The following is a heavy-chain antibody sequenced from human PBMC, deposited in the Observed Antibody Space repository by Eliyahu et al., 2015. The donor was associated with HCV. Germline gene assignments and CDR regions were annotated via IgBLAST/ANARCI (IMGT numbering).Heavy chain of an antibody. J-gene: IGHJ4*02. Sequence: YYADSVKGRFIISRDNAKNSLYLQMNSLRAEDTAVYYCARDPQDYDILTGYYNYYFDYWGQGTLVTVSS. D-gene: IGHD3-9*01. V-gene: IGHV3-21*01. CDR3: ARDPQDYDILTGYYNYYFDY.